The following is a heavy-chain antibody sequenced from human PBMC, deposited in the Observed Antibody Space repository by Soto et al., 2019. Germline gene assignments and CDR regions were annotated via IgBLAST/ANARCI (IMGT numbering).Heavy chain of an antibody. Sequence: ASVKVSCKASGGTFSSYAISWVRQAPGQGLEWMGGIIPIFGTANYAQKFQGRVTITADESTSTAYMELSSLRSEDTAVYYCARGPIRDSSGENYYGMDVWGQGTRSPSP. CDR2: IIPIFGTA. V-gene: IGHV1-69*13. J-gene: IGHJ6*02. CDR1: GGTFSSYA. D-gene: IGHD3-22*01. CDR3: ARGPIRDSSGENYYGMDV.